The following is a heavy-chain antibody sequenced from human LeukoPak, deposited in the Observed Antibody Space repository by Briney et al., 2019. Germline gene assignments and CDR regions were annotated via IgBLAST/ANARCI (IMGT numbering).Heavy chain of an antibody. CDR3: ASTGYSFGY. J-gene: IGHJ4*02. V-gene: IGHV3-30-3*01. Sequence: GRSLRLSCAASGFTFSSYAMHWVRQAPGKGLEWVAVISYDGSNKYYADSVKGRFTISRDNSKNTLYLQMNSLRAEDTAVYYCASTGYSFGYWGQGTLVTVSS. CDR1: GFTFSSYA. D-gene: IGHD5-18*01. CDR2: ISYDGSNK.